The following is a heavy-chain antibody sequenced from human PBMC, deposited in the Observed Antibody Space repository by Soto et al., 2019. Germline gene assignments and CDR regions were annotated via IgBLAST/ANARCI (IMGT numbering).Heavy chain of an antibody. CDR1: GGTFNNYA. J-gene: IGHJ4*02. Sequence: QVQLVQSGAEVKKPGSSVKVSCKASGGTFNNYAISWVRQAPGQGLEWMGGIIPIIGTADYAHKFQGRLAIRADESTVTTCMDMGSLRSEDTALYYCARGGVDVVATSAFDDWGQGTLVTGSS. D-gene: IGHD5-12*01. CDR3: ARGGVDVVATSAFDD. V-gene: IGHV1-69*01. CDR2: IIPIIGTA.